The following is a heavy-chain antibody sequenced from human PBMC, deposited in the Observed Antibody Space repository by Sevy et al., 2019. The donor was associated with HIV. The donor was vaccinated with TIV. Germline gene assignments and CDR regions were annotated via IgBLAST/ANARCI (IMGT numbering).Heavy chain of an antibody. Sequence: GGSLRLSCAASGLTFTSYAMNWVRQAPGKGLEWVSTISGSGGRTYYGDSVKGRFTISRDNSKNTLYLQMSSLRAEDTAVYYCAKDRYEGSGYYPEGAFDIWGQGTKVTVS. CDR3: AKDRYEGSGYYPEGAFDI. V-gene: IGHV3-23*01. J-gene: IGHJ3*02. CDR2: ISGSGGRT. CDR1: GLTFTSYA. D-gene: IGHD3-22*01.